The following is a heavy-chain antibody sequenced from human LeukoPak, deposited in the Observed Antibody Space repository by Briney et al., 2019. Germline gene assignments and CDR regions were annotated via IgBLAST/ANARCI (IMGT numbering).Heavy chain of an antibody. CDR1: GGSISSYY. Sequence: SETLSLTCTVSGGSISSYYWSWIRQPPGKGLEWIGYIYYSGSTNYNPSLKSRVTISVDTSKNQFSLKLSSVTAADTAVYYCARQRGLRYFDYWGQGTLVTVPS. CDR3: ARQRGLRYFDY. D-gene: IGHD3-9*01. V-gene: IGHV4-59*08. CDR2: IYYSGST. J-gene: IGHJ4*02.